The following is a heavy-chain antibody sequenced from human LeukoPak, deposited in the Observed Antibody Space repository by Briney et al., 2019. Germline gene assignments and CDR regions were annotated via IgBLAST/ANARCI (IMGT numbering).Heavy chain of an antibody. CDR2: IYHSANT. V-gene: IGHV4-34*01. D-gene: IGHD2-2*01. Sequence: PSETLSLTCAVYGGSFSGYYWSWIRQPPGKGLEWIGSIYHSANTYYNPSLKSRVIISVDTSKNQFSLKLSSVTAADTAIYYCARDWIYKYCSRSSCYVENWFDPWGQGTLVTVSS. J-gene: IGHJ5*02. CDR1: GGSFSGYY. CDR3: ARDWIYKYCSRSSCYVENWFDP.